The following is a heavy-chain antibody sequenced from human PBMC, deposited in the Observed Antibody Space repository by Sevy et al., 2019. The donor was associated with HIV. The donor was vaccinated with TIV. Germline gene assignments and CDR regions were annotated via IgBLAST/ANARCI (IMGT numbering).Heavy chain of an antibody. CDR3: AKDRIWELGDSFDV. Sequence: GGSLRLSCAASGFTSSNYVMSWVRQAPGKGLERVSGLSGSGGSIYYADSVKGRFTISRDNSRNTLYLQMNSLRAEDTAVYYCAKDRIWELGDSFDVWGQGTMVTVSS. CDR2: LSGSGGSI. J-gene: IGHJ3*01. D-gene: IGHD1-26*01. V-gene: IGHV3-23*01. CDR1: GFTSSNYV.